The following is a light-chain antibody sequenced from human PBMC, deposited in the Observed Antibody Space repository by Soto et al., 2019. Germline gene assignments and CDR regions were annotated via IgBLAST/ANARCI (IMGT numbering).Light chain of an antibody. V-gene: IGLV3-9*01. CDR3: QVWDSSTARV. J-gene: IGLJ3*02. Sequence: SYELTQPRSVSVALGQTARITCGGNNIGSKNVHWYQQKPGQAPVLVIYRDSNRPSGIPERFSGSNSGNTATLTISRAYAGDEDDYYCQVWDSSTARVFGGGTKLTVL. CDR2: RDS. CDR1: NIGSKN.